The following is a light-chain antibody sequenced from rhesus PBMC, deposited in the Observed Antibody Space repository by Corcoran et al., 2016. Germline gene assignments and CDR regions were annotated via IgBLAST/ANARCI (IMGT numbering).Light chain of an antibody. CDR2: KAS. V-gene: IGKV1-22*01. J-gene: IGKJ1*01. CDR3: QQYSSSPWT. Sequence: DIQMTKSPSSLSASVGDTVTITCRASQSISSGLAWYQQKPVKAPKLLIYKASRLQSGVPSRFIGSGSGIDLPLTISSLQSEDFATYYCQQYSSSPWTFGQGTKVEIK. CDR1: QSISSG.